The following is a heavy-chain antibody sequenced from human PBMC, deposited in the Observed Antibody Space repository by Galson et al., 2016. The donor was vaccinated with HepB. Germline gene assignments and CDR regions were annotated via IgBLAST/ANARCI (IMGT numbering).Heavy chain of an antibody. CDR2: ISPSGETA. CDR1: GFSFRSYG. Sequence: SLRLSCAASGFSFRSYGMSWVRQAPGKGLEWVSAISPSGETAYYADSVKGRFAFSRDNSKNTLFLQMNSLRVEDTALYYCAKNLRAADSSGWQNYFDTRGHGTLVTVSS. J-gene: IGHJ5*01. CDR3: AKNLRAADSSGWQNYFDT. V-gene: IGHV3-23*01. D-gene: IGHD6-19*01.